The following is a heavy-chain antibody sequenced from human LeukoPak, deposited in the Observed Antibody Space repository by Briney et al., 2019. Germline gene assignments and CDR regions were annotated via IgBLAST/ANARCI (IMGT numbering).Heavy chain of an antibody. CDR1: GYTFTSYG. V-gene: IGHV1-18*01. CDR2: ISAYNGNT. J-gene: IGHJ4*02. CDR3: VRESAYCGGDCYSRFDY. Sequence: ASVKVSCKASGYTFTSYGISWVRQAPGQGLEWMGWISAYNGNTNYAQKLQGRATMTTDTSTSTAYMELRSLRSDDTAVYYCVRESAYCGGDCYSRFDYWGQGTLVTVSS. D-gene: IGHD2-21*02.